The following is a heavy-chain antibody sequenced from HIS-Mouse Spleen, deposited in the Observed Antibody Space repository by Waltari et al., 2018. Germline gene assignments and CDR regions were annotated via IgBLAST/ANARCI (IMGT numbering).Heavy chain of an antibody. Sequence: QATGKGLEWVSAIGTAGDTYYPGSVKGRFTISRENAKNSLYLQMNSLRAGDTAVYYCARGYSNYVPYFHYWGQGALVTVSP. J-gene: IGHJ4*02. CDR3: ARGYSNYVPYFHY. D-gene: IGHD4-4*01. V-gene: IGHV3-13*01. CDR2: IGTAGDT.